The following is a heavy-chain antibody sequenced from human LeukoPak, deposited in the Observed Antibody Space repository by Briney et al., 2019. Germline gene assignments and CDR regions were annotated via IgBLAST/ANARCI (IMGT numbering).Heavy chain of an antibody. CDR3: AKVGYLVYYYYYMDV. V-gene: IGHV3-23*01. J-gene: IGHJ6*03. Sequence: GGSLRLSCAASGFTFTIYAMSWVRQAPGKGLEWVSGISASGGSTYYADSVNGRFTISRDNTKNTLYLQMNSLRGEDTAVYHCAKVGYLVYYYYYMDVWGKGTTVSVSS. D-gene: IGHD5-18*01. CDR1: GFTFTIYA. CDR2: ISASGGST.